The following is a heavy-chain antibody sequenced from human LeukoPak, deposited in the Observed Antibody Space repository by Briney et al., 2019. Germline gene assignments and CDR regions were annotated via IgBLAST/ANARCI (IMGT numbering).Heavy chain of an antibody. J-gene: IGHJ3*02. Sequence: GGSLRLSCAASGFTFSSYWMSWVRQAPGKGLERVANIKQDGSEKYYVDSVKGRFTISRDNAKNSLHLQMNSLRAEDTAVYYCARHSRGYSYGGAFDIWGQGTMVTVSS. CDR2: IKQDGSEK. V-gene: IGHV3-7*03. D-gene: IGHD5-18*01. CDR1: GFTFSSYW. CDR3: ARHSRGYSYGGAFDI.